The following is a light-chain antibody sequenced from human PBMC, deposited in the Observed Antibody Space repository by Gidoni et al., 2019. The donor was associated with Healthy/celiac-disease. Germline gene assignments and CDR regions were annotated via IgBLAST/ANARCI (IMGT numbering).Light chain of an antibody. V-gene: IGLV1-51*02. CDR2: ENS. J-gene: IGLJ1*01. CDR1: TSNIGYNP. CDR3: GSWDNTLSAYV. Sequence: QSVLTQPPSVSAAPGQKVTISCSGRTSNIGYNPVSWYQHLPGTAPKLLIYENSQRTSGSPARFSASKSGTSATLGITGLQTGEEADYYCGSWDNTLSAYVFGTGTKVNVL.